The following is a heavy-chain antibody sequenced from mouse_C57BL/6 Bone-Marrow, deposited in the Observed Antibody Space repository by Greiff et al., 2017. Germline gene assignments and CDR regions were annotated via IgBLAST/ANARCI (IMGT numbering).Heavy chain of an antibody. CDR1: GYTFTSYW. V-gene: IGHV1-69*01. CDR2: IDPSDSYT. D-gene: IGHD1-1*01. Sequence: QVHVKQPGAELVMPGASVKLSCKASGYTFTSYWMHWVKQRPGQGLEWIGEIDPSDSYTNYNQKFKGKSTLTVDKSSSTAYMQLSSLTSEDSAVYYCARSRVDYAMDYWGQGTSVTVSS. J-gene: IGHJ4*01. CDR3: ARSRVDYAMDY.